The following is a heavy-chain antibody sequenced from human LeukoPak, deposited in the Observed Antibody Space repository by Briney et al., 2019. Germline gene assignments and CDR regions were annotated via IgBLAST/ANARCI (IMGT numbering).Heavy chain of an antibody. D-gene: IGHD3-22*01. Sequence: SETLSLACTVSGYSISSGYYWGWIRQPPGKGLEWIGSIYHSGSTYYNPSLKSRVTISVDTSKNQFSLKLSSVTAADTAVYYCARGVYDSSGHYYYYYMDVWGKGTTVTVSS. CDR2: IYHSGST. CDR1: GYSISSGYY. J-gene: IGHJ6*03. CDR3: ARGVYDSSGHYYYYYMDV. V-gene: IGHV4-38-2*02.